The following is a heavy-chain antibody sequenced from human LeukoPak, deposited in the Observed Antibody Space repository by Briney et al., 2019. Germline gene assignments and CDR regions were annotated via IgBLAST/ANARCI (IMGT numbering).Heavy chain of an antibody. Sequence: GASVKVSCKASGYTFTSYGISWVRQAPGQGLEWMGWISAYNGNTNYAQKLLGRVTMTTDTSTSTAYMELRSLRSDDTAVYYCARDENGYCFYGDPYFDYWGQGTLVTVSS. CDR3: ARDENGYCFYGDPYFDY. CDR2: ISAYNGNT. CDR1: GYTFTSYG. D-gene: IGHD4-17*01. J-gene: IGHJ4*02. V-gene: IGHV1-18*01.